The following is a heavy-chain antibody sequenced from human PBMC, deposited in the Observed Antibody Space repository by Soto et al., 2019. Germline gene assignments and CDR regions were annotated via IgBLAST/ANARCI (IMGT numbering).Heavy chain of an antibody. Sequence: KPSETLSLTCTVSGGSVSSGSYYWSWIRQSPGKGLEWIGYIYHIGSTDYNPSLKSRVTISIDKSKNQFSLNLRSVTAADTAVYFCARLTYKSGFNWFDPWGQETQVTVSS. V-gene: IGHV4-61*01. D-gene: IGHD5-12*01. J-gene: IGHJ5*02. CDR2: IYHIGST. CDR1: GGSVSSGSYY. CDR3: ARLTYKSGFNWFDP.